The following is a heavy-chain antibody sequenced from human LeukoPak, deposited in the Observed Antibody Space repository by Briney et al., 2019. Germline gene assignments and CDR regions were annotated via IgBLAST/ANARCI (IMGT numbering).Heavy chain of an antibody. CDR3: ARAFYPGYYSYMAV. CDR2: IYYSGST. V-gene: IGHV4-59*01. D-gene: IGHD3-3*02. Sequence: PSETLSLTCTVSGGSISPYYWSWIRQPPGKGLEWIGYIYYSGSTNYNPSLKSRVTISVDTSKNQFSLKLSSVTAADTAGYYCARAFYPGYYSYMAVWGKGTTVTVSS. J-gene: IGHJ6*03. CDR1: GGSISPYY.